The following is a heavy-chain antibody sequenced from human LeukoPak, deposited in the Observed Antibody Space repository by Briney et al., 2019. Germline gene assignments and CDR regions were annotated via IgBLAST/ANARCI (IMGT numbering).Heavy chain of an antibody. CDR2: ISYDGSNK. CDR1: GFTFSSYG. CDR3: AKYQSYYYDSSGYPTNYFGY. V-gene: IGHV3-30*18. J-gene: IGHJ4*02. D-gene: IGHD3-22*01. Sequence: GGSLRLSCAASGFTFSSYGMHWVRQAPGKGLEWVAVISYDGSNKYYADSVKGRFTISRDNSKNTLYLQMNSLRAEDTAVYYCAKYQSYYYDSSGYPTNYFGYWGQGTLVTVSS.